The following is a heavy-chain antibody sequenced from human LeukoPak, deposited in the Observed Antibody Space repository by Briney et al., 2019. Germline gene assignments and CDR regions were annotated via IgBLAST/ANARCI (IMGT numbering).Heavy chain of an antibody. D-gene: IGHD6-6*01. J-gene: IGHJ4*02. CDR3: ARDHPLSIAARTPHDY. CDR2: INPNSGGT. V-gene: IGHV1-2*02. CDR1: GYTFTGYY. Sequence: ASVKVSCKASGYTFTGYYMRWVRQAPGQGLEWMGWINPNSGGTNYAQKFQGRVTMTRDTSISTAYMELSRLRSDDTAVYYCARDHPLSIAARTPHDYWGQGTLVTVSS.